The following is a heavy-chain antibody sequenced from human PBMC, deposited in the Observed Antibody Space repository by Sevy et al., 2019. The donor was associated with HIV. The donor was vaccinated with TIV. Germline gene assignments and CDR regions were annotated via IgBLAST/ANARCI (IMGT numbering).Heavy chain of an antibody. V-gene: IGHV3-21*01. Sequence: GGSLRLSCAASGFNIKTYNMNWVRQAPGKGLEWVASISSSSTYIYYADSVKGRFTISRDNAKNSLYLQMSSLRDEDTAVYYCTRDLVIPSTTDYFYYAMDVWGQGTTVTVSS. CDR2: ISSSSTYI. CDR1: GFNIKTYN. CDR3: TRDLVIPSTTDYFYYAMDV. D-gene: IGHD2-2*01. J-gene: IGHJ6*02.